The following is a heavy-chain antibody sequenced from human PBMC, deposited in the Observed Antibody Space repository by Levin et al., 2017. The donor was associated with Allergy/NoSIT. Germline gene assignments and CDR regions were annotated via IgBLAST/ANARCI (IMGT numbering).Heavy chain of an antibody. CDR1: GFTFDDYT. V-gene: IGHV3-43*01. Sequence: PGGSLRLSCAASGFTFDDYTMHWVRQAPGKGLEWVSLISWDGGSTYYADSVKGRFTISRDNSKNSLYLQMNSLRTEDTALYYCAKWGGPSHYYYGMDVWGQGTTVTVSS. J-gene: IGHJ6*02. CDR3: AKWGGPSHYYYGMDV. CDR2: ISWDGGST. D-gene: IGHD3-16*01.